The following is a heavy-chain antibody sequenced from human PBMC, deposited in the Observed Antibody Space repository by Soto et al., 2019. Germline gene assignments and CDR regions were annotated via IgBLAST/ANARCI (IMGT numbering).Heavy chain of an antibody. CDR2: ISYDGSNR. V-gene: IGHV3-30*18. CDR3: AKPSGIVVVVAAMDY. D-gene: IGHD2-15*01. Sequence: GGSLRLSCAASGFTFSSYGMHWVRQAPGKGLEWVAVISYDGSNRYYADSVKGRFTISRDNSKNTLYLQMNSLRAEDTAVYYCAKPSGIVVVVAAMDYWGQGTLVTVSS. J-gene: IGHJ4*02. CDR1: GFTFSSYG.